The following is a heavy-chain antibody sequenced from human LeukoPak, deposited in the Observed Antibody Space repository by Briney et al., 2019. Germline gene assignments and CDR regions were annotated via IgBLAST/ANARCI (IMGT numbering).Heavy chain of an antibody. Sequence: PGGSLRLSCAASGFTFSSYAIHWVRQAPGKGLEWVAVISYDGSNKYYADSVKGRFTISRDNSKNTLYLQMNSLRAEDTAVYYCARDKVYNWNYVFDYWGQGTLVTVSS. CDR2: ISYDGSNK. D-gene: IGHD1-7*01. CDR1: GFTFSSYA. V-gene: IGHV3-30-3*01. J-gene: IGHJ4*02. CDR3: ARDKVYNWNYVFDY.